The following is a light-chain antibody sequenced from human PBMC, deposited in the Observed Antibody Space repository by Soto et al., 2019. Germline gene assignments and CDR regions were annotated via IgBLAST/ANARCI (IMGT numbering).Light chain of an antibody. CDR3: QQSYSTPRT. CDR1: QSISSY. Sequence: DIQMTQSPSSLSASVGDRVTITCRASQSISSYLNWYQQKPGKAPKLLIYAASSLQSGVPSRFSGSGSGTDFTLIISSLQPEDFATYYCQQSYSTPRTVGQGTKVDSK. V-gene: IGKV1-39*01. CDR2: AAS. J-gene: IGKJ1*01.